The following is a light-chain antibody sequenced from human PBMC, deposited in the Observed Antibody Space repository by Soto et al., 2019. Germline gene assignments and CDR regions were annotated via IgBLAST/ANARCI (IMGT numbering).Light chain of an antibody. CDR1: RFVSSR. V-gene: IGKV3-15*01. J-gene: IGKJ1*01. CDR3: QQYGSSPPFT. CDR2: DTS. Sequence: VVTQSPATLSASPGERVTLSCRASRFVSSRLAWYQRRPGQVPRLLIYDTSTRAPGISARFSGSGSGTEFTLKISSLQSEDFAVYYCQQYGSSPPFTFGQGTKVDIK.